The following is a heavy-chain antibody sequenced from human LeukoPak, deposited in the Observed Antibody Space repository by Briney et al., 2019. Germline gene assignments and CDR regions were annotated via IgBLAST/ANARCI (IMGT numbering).Heavy chain of an antibody. D-gene: IGHD1-7*01. Sequence: GASVKVSCKASGYTFTSYGVSWVRQAPGQGLEWVGWISAFNGNTNYAQKLQGRVTMTTDTSTSTAYVELRSLRSDDTAVYYCARYPLSYTSNWHYYFDYWGQGTLLTVSS. V-gene: IGHV1-18*01. CDR1: GYTFTSYG. CDR3: ARYPLSYTSNWHYYFDY. CDR2: ISAFNGNT. J-gene: IGHJ4*02.